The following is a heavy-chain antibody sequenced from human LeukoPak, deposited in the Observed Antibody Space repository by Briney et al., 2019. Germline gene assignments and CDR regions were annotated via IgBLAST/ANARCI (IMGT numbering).Heavy chain of an antibody. V-gene: IGHV3-7*01. CDR2: IKQDGSEK. J-gene: IGHJ6*03. D-gene: IGHD3-3*01. Sequence: GGSLRLSCAASGFTFSSYWMSWVRQAPGKGLEWVANIKQDGSEKYYVDSVKGRFTISRDNAKNSLYLQMNSLRAEDTAVYYCARGSGYYGLGYYYYMDVWGKGTTVTVSS. CDR1: GFTFSSYW. CDR3: ARGSGYYGLGYYYYMDV.